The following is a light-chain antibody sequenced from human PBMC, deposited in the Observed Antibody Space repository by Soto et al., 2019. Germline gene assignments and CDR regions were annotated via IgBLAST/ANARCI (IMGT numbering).Light chain of an antibody. J-gene: IGKJ5*01. CDR2: GAS. Sequence: EIVLTQSPATLSLSPGERATLSCRASQSITNYLNWFQQKPGHGPRLLIYGASMRATGIPDRFSGSGSGTDFTLTISRLEPEDFAVYYCQQCGSSSTFGQGTRLEIK. CDR3: QQCGSSST. CDR1: QSITNY. V-gene: IGKV3-11*01.